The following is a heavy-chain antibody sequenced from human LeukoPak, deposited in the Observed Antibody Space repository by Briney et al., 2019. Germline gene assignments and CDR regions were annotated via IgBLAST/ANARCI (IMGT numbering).Heavy chain of an antibody. J-gene: IGHJ6*03. CDR3: ARALNYYGSGSYYPNYYYYMDV. Sequence: ASVKVSCKTSAYTFTGYYMHWVRQAPGQGLEWMGWINPKSGGTNFAENFQGRVTMTRDTSISTAYMELSSLRSEDTAVYYCARALNYYGSGSYYPNYYYYMDVWGKGTTVTVSS. CDR2: INPKSGGT. V-gene: IGHV1-2*02. D-gene: IGHD3-10*01. CDR1: AYTFTGYY.